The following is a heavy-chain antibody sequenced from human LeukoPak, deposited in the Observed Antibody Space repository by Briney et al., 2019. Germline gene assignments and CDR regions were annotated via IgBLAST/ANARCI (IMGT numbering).Heavy chain of an antibody. V-gene: IGHV3-21*01. D-gene: IGHD2-21*02. Sequence: GGSLRLSCAASGFTFSSYSMNWVRQTPGKGLEWVSSISSSSSYIYYPDSVKGRFTISRDNAKNSLYLQMNSLRAEDTAVYYCAVSKSDAPDYWGQGTLVTVSS. CDR1: GFTFSSYS. CDR3: AVSKSDAPDY. J-gene: IGHJ4*02. CDR2: ISSSSSYI.